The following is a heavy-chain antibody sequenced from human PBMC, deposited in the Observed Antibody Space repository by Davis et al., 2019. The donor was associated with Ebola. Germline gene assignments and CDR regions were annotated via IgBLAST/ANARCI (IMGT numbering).Heavy chain of an antibody. CDR2: INHSGST. D-gene: IGHD1-26*01. Sequence: ESLKISCAASGFTLSDYYMSWIRQPPGKGLEWIGEINHSGSTNYNPSLKSRVTISVDTSKNQFSLKLSSVTAADTAVYYCARGVGARAGWFDPWGQGTLVTVSS. CDR3: ARGVGARAGWFDP. J-gene: IGHJ5*02. CDR1: GFTLSDYY. V-gene: IGHV4-34*01.